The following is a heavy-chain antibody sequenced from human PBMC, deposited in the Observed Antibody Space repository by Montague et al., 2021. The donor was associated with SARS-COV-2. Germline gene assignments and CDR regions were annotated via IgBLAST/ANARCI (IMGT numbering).Heavy chain of an antibody. CDR2: MYYSGST. D-gene: IGHD3-3*01. Sequence: SETLSLTCTVSGGSISSSSYYWGWIRQPPGKGLEWIGSMYYSGSTYYNPSLKSRVTISVDTFKNHFSLRLSSVTAADTAVYYCATGLRFLEWLLLSWFDPWGQGTLVAVSS. CDR3: ATGLRFLEWLLLSWFDP. CDR1: GGSISSSSYY. V-gene: IGHV4-39*01. J-gene: IGHJ5*02.